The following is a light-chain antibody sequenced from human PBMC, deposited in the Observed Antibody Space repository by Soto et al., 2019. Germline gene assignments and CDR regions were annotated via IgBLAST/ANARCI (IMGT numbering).Light chain of an antibody. Sequence: EIVMTQSPATLSVSPGERVTLSCRASQSVSSNLAWYQQKPGQAPRLLIYGASTRVTDIPARFSGSGSGTEFTLTIGSLQFEDFAVYYCQQYNNWPPWTLGQGTKVEIK. CDR1: QSVSSN. V-gene: IGKV3-15*01. CDR3: QQYNNWPPWT. J-gene: IGKJ1*01. CDR2: GAS.